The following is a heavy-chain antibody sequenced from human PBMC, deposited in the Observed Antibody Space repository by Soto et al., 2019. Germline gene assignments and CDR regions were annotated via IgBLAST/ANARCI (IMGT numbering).Heavy chain of an antibody. CDR2: TRNTANRYTT. CDR1: GFTLSDNY. V-gene: IGHV3-72*01. CDR3: VRTSHYGSGTWNFDF. D-gene: IGHD3-10*01. J-gene: IGHJ4*02. Sequence: EVQLVESGGGLVQPGGSLRLSCAGSGFTLSDNYMDWVRQAPGQGLVWVGRTRNTANRYTTQYAASVKGRFTVSRDESMNSLHLQMNSLKTEDTAVYYCVRTSHYGSGTWNFDFWGQGTVVTVSS.